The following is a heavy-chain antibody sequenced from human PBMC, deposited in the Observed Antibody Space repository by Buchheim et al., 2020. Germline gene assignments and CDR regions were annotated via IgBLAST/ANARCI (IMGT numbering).Heavy chain of an antibody. J-gene: IGHJ4*02. D-gene: IGHD3-10*01. Sequence: EVQVLESGGGLEQPGGSLRLSCAASGFTFRKYAMSWVRQAPGKGLEWVSSISGSADKTYYADSVKGRFTISRDNSKNTLYLQMNSLRAEDTAVYYCAKDLYYGSGIYFPFDYWGQGAL. CDR1: GFTFRKYA. CDR3: AKDLYYGSGIYFPFDY. CDR2: ISGSADKT. V-gene: IGHV3-23*01.